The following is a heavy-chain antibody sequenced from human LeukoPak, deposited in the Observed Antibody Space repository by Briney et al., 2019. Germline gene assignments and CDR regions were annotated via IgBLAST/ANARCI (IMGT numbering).Heavy chain of an antibody. V-gene: IGHV4-39*07. Sequence: SETLSLTCTVSGGSISSSSYYWGWLRQPPGKGLEWIGSIYYSGSTYYNPSLKSRVTISVDTSKNHFSRKLSSLTAADTVVYYCARPRATDYYDSSGYYSYYFDYWGQGTLGTVSS. CDR1: GGSISSSSYY. CDR2: IYYSGST. J-gene: IGHJ4*02. D-gene: IGHD3-22*01. CDR3: ARPRATDYYDSSGYYSYYFDY.